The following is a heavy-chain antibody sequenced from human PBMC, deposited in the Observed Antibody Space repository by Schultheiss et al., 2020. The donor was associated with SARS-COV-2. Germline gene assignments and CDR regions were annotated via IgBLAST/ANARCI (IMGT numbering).Heavy chain of an antibody. D-gene: IGHD2-2*01. J-gene: IGHJ5*02. CDR2: IWYDGSNK. CDR3: AKEHIVVVPAVDNP. CDR1: GFTFSSYG. V-gene: IGHV3-33*06. Sequence: GGSLRLSCAASGFTFSSYGMHWVRQAPGKGLEWVAVIWYDGSNKYYADSVKGRFTISSDNSKNTLYLQMNSLRAEDTALYYCAKEHIVVVPAVDNPWGQGNLVTVSS.